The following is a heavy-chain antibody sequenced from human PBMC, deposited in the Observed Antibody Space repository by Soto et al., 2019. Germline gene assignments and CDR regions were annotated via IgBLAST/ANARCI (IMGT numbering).Heavy chain of an antibody. CDR3: ATSGQYYYDSSGYRSAFDI. D-gene: IGHD3-22*01. J-gene: IGHJ3*02. CDR1: AYILTSYW. V-gene: IGHV5-10-1*01. Sequence: GESLKIPCRGSAYILTSYWISLVRQMPGKGLEWMGRIDPSDSYTNYSPSFQGHVTISADKSISTAYLQWSSLKASDTAMYYCATSGQYYYDSSGYRSAFDIRGQGTMVTVSS. CDR2: IDPSDSYT.